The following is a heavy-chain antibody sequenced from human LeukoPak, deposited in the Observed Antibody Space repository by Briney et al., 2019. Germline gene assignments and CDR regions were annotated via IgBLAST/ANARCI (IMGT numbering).Heavy chain of an antibody. Sequence: PGGSLRLSCAASGFTFSSYEMNWVRQAPGKGLEWVGRIKSKTDGGTTDYAAPVKGRFTISRDDSKNTLYLQMNSLKTEDTAVYYCTTWPAAHLKFDYWGQGTLVTVSS. CDR2: IKSKTDGGTT. D-gene: IGHD2-2*01. J-gene: IGHJ4*02. V-gene: IGHV3-15*01. CDR3: TTWPAAHLKFDY. CDR1: GFTFSSYE.